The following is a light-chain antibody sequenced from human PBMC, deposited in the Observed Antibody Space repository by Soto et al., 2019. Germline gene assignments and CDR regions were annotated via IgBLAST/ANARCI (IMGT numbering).Light chain of an antibody. CDR3: QQYYSSRGT. V-gene: IGKV4-1*01. CDR1: QGVLYSSDNKNY. Sequence: DIVMTQSPDSLAESLGERATINCKSSQGVLYSSDNKNYLAWYQQRPGQPPKLLIYWASTRESGVPDRFSGSGSGTDFTLTISSLQAEDVAVYYCQQYYSSRGTFGQGTKVDIK. CDR2: WAS. J-gene: IGKJ1*01.